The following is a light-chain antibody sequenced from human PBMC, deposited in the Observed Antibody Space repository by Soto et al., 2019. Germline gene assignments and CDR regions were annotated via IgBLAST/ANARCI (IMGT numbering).Light chain of an antibody. CDR3: QQYGSSPPIT. J-gene: IGKJ5*01. V-gene: IGKV3-20*01. CDR1: QSVDSNY. Sequence: EFVLTQSPGTLSLSPGERATLSCRASQSVDSNYLAWYQQKPGQAPRLLIYGASSRATGIPDRFSGSGSGTDFTLTITRLEPEDFAVYYCQQYGSSPPITFGQGTRLEIK. CDR2: GAS.